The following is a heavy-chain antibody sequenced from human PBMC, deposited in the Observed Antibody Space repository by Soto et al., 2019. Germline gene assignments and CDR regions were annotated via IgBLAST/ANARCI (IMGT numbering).Heavy chain of an antibody. J-gene: IGHJ4*02. CDR2: IYYSGST. CDR1: GGSISSYY. Sequence: SETLSLTCTVSGGSISSYYWSWIRQPPGKGLEWIGYIYYSGSTNYNPSLKSRVTISVDTSKNQFSLKLSSVTAADTAVYYCARLVSGSEDYWGQGTLVTVSS. D-gene: IGHD3-10*01. CDR3: ARLVSGSEDY. V-gene: IGHV4-59*01.